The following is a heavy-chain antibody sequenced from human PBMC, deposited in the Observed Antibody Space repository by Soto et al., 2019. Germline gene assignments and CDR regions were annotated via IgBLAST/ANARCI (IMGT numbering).Heavy chain of an antibody. Sequence: QVQLQESGPGLVKPSQTLSLTCTVSGDSISNGVYYWSWIRQPPGKGLEWIGYIYYSGSTYYNPSLKSRVTMSVDTSRNQFSLKLTSVTAADTAVYYCARGRVEVFNNWFDPWGQGALVTVSS. CDR2: IYYSGST. CDR3: ARGRVEVFNNWFDP. V-gene: IGHV4-30-4*01. J-gene: IGHJ5*02. CDR1: GDSISNGVYY.